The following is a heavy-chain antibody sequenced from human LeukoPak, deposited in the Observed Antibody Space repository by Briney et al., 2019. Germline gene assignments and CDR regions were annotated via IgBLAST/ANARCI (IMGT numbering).Heavy chain of an antibody. J-gene: IGHJ4*02. Sequence: PGGSLRLSCAASGFTFSSYSMNWVRQAPGKGLEWVAYISGSGNSIYCADSVKGRFTISRDNARNSLYLQMSSLTNEDTAVYYCAREIYGGCLNSWGQGTLVSVSS. D-gene: IGHD4-23*01. CDR3: AREIYGGCLNS. CDR2: ISGSGNSI. V-gene: IGHV3-48*02. CDR1: GFTFSSYS.